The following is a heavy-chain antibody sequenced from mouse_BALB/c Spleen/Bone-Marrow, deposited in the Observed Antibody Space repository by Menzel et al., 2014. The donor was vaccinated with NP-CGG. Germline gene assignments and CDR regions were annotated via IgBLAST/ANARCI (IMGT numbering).Heavy chain of an antibody. CDR3: ARGGRYDERTWFAY. CDR1: GYTFTSYW. CDR2: INPSNGRT. V-gene: IGHV1S81*02. Sequence: ESGAELVKPGASVKLSCKASGYTFTSYWMHWVKQRPGQGLEWIGEINPSNGRTNYNEEFKSKATLTVDKSSSTAYMQLSSLTSEDSAVYYCARGGRYDERTWFAYWGQGTLVTVSA. D-gene: IGHD2-14*01. J-gene: IGHJ3*01.